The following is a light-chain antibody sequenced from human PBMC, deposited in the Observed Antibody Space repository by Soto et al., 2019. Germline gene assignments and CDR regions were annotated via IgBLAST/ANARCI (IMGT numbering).Light chain of an antibody. CDR1: TGAVTSGHY. CDR3: LLSYSGTNWV. Sequence: QAVVTQEPSLTVSPGGTVTLTCGSSTGAVTSGHYPYWFQQKPGQAPRTLIYDTSNKHSWTPARFSGSLLGGKAALTLSGAHPEDEADYYCLLSYSGTNWVFGGGTKVT. CDR2: DTS. J-gene: IGLJ3*02. V-gene: IGLV7-46*01.